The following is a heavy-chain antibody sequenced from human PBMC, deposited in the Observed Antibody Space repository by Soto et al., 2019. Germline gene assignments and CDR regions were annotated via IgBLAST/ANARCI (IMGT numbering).Heavy chain of an antibody. CDR1: GYTFTSYY. J-gene: IGHJ4*02. D-gene: IGHD3-22*01. Sequence: ASVKVSSKASGYTFTSYYMHWLRHSPGQGLEWMGIINPSGGSTSYAQKFQGRVTMTRDTSTSTVYMELSSLRSKDTAVYYCERDSYYDSSGYGDYWGQGTLVTVS. CDR3: ERDSYYDSSGYGDY. V-gene: IGHV1-46*01. CDR2: INPSGGST.